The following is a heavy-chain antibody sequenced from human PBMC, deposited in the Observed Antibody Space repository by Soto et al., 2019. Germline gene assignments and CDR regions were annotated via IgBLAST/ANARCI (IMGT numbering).Heavy chain of an antibody. CDR1: GGSINSDNW. D-gene: IGHD3-22*01. CDR2: IHYSGSS. Sequence: SETLSLTCAVSGGSINSDNWWSWVRQPPGKGLEWVGEIHYSGSSNHSPSLKSRVTISVDKSKNQFSLRLSSVTAADTALYYCARKTTDKGLFDYWGQGTLVT. V-gene: IGHV4-4*02. J-gene: IGHJ4*02. CDR3: ARKTTDKGLFDY.